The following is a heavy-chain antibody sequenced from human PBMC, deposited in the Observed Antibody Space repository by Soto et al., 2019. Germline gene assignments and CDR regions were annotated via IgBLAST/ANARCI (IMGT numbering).Heavy chain of an antibody. CDR2: IDHSGDT. CDR3: ARTYYYDSSGYPDY. J-gene: IGHJ4*02. Sequence: PSETLSLTCAVSGGSLRGYSWGWIRQPPGKGLQWIGDIDHSGDTNYNPSLKSRVTISVDMSKNQFSLKLSSVTAADTAVYYCARTYYYDSSGYPDYWGQGTQVTVSS. V-gene: IGHV4-34*01. CDR1: GGSLRGYS. D-gene: IGHD3-22*01.